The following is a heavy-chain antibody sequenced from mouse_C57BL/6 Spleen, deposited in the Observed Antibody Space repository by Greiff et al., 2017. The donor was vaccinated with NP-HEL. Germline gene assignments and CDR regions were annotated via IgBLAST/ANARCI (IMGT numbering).Heavy chain of an antibody. V-gene: IGHV1-4*01. CDR2: INPSSGYT. D-gene: IGHD2-1*01. CDR3: ARGDGNYGGARDY. J-gene: IGHJ4*01. Sequence: QVQLKESGAELARPGASVKMSCKASGYTFTSYTMHWVNQRPGQGLEWIGYINPSSGYTKYNQKFKDKATLTADNSSSTAYMQLSSLTSEDSAVYYGARGDGNYGGARDYWGQGTSVTVSS. CDR1: GYTFTSYT.